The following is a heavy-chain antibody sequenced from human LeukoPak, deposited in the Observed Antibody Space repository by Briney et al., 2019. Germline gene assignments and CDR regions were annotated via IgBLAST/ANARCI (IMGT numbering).Heavy chain of an antibody. V-gene: IGHV4-59*01. CDR3: ARKELFLYGMDV. D-gene: IGHD3-10*01. CDR2: IYYSGST. J-gene: IGHJ6*02. Sequence: SETLSLTCTVSGGSISSYYWSWIRQPPGKGLEWIGYIYYSGSTNYNPSLKSRVTISVDTSKNQFSLKLSSVTAADTAVYYCARKELFLYGMDVWGQGTTVTVSS. CDR1: GGSISSYY.